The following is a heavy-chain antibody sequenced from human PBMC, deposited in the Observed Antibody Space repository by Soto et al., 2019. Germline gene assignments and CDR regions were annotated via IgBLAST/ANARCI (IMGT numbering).Heavy chain of an antibody. CDR2: INYSGST. CDR3: ARRNYFYALDV. CDR1: GGSFSGYY. J-gene: IGHJ6*02. V-gene: IGHV4-34*01. Sequence: KTSETLSLTCAVSGGSFSGYYWGWVRQPPGKGLEWVGEINYSGSTNYNPSLKRRVTISVDTSKNQVSLKVTSVTAADTAMYYCARRNYFYALDVWGQGTTVTV.